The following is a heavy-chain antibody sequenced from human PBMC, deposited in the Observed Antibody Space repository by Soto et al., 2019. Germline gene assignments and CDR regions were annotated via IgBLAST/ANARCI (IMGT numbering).Heavy chain of an antibody. CDR3: AHRQTLWSGYYTVNSYNWFDP. J-gene: IGHJ5*02. V-gene: IGHV2-5*02. D-gene: IGHD3-3*01. CDR2: IYWDDDK. Sequence: QITLKESGPTLVKPTQTLTLTCTFSGFSLSTSGVGVGWIRQPPGKALEWLALIYWDDDKRYSPSLKSRLTITKDTSKNQVVLTMTNMDPVDTATYYCAHRQTLWSGYYTVNSYNWFDPWGQGTLVTVSS. CDR1: GFSLSTSGVG.